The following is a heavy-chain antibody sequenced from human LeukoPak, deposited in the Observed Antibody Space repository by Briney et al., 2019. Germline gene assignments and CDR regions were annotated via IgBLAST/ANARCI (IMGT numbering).Heavy chain of an antibody. D-gene: IGHD5-18*01. J-gene: IGHJ4*02. Sequence: GASVKVSCKASGYTFTGYYMHWVRQAPGQGLEWMGGIIPIFGTANYAQKFQGRVTITTDESTSTAYMELSSLRSEDTAVYYCASGTAGPIQLWLNPLYFDYWGQGTLVTVSS. CDR1: GYTFTGYY. CDR3: ASGTAGPIQLWLNPLYFDY. CDR2: IIPIFGTA. V-gene: IGHV1-69*05.